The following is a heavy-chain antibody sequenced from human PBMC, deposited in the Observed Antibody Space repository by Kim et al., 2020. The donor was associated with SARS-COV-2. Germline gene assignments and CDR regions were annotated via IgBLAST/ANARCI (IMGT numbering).Heavy chain of an antibody. CDR2: DGSEK. V-gene: IGHV3-7*01. J-gene: IGHJ4*02. Sequence: DGSEKNYGDSMSGRFTISRDNARYSLYLQMNSLRVEDTAVYYCYPGHYSNYWGQGTLVTVSS. CDR3: YPGHYSNY.